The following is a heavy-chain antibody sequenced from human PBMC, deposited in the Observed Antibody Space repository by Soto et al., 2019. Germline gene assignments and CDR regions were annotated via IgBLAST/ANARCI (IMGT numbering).Heavy chain of an antibody. V-gene: IGHV3-30*18. Sequence: QVQLVESGGGVVQPGRSLRLSCAASGFTFSNYGMHWVGQAPGKGLEWVGVVAHDGSVQYYADSVRGRFTISRDNSNNMLFLQVNSLRAEDTAVYYCAKEPGVRAAPWYFDLWGRGSLVTVSS. D-gene: IGHD2-15*01. CDR2: VAHDGSVQ. CDR1: GFTFSNYG. J-gene: IGHJ2*01. CDR3: AKEPGVRAAPWYFDL.